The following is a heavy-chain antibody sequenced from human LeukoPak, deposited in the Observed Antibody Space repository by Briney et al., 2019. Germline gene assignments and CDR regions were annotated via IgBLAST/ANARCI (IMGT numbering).Heavy chain of an antibody. Sequence: GGSLRLSCAASGFTFSTYAMTWVRQAPGKGLDWVSVISNGGVSTYYADSVKGRFTISRDNSKNTLYLEMNSLRAEDTALYYCAKLSSVTSQYFDYWGQGTLVTVSS. J-gene: IGHJ4*02. CDR1: GFTFSTYA. CDR3: AKLSSVTSQYFDY. V-gene: IGHV3-23*01. D-gene: IGHD3-22*01. CDR2: ISNGGVST.